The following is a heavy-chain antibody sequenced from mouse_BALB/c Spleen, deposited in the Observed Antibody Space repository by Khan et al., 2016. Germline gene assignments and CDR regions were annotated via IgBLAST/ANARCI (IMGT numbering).Heavy chain of an antibody. D-gene: IGHD2-1*01. Sequence: QVTLKESGPGILQPSQTLSLTCSFSGFSLSTSGMGVSWIRQPSGKGLEWLAHIYWDDDKRYNPSLKSRLTISKDTSSNQVFLKITSMDTADTATYYCARRAHYGKGFSFAYWGQGTLVTVSA. CDR3: ARRAHYGKGFSFAY. CDR1: GFSLSTSGMG. J-gene: IGHJ3*01. CDR2: IYWDDDK. V-gene: IGHV8-12*01.